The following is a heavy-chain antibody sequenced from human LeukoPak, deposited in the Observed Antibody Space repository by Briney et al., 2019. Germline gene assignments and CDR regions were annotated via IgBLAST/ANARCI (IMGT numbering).Heavy chain of an antibody. J-gene: IGHJ4*02. Sequence: GGSLRHSCAASGFTVRDSYMSWVRQAPGKRLEWLAFIYVSGTTFYAASVKGRFTISRDNSKNTVYIQMNSLRAEDTAVYYCARSGGGGWYFDYWGQGTLVTVSS. CDR3: ARSGGGGWYFDY. D-gene: IGHD5-12*01. CDR1: GFTVRDSY. V-gene: IGHV3-53*01. CDR2: IYVSGTT.